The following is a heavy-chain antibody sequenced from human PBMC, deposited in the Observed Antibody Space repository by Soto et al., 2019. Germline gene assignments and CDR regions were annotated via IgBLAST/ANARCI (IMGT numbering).Heavy chain of an antibody. V-gene: IGHV1-2*02. Sequence: QVQLVQSGAEVKKPGASVQVSCKASGHTFTDYYIHWVRQAPGQGLEWMGWINANSGGTNYAQKFQGRVTMTRDTSISSAYMDLRRLRSDDTAIYYGARASGGGTWGGAFDHWGQGTLVTVSS. J-gene: IGHJ4*02. CDR3: ARASGGGTWGGAFDH. CDR2: INANSGGT. CDR1: GHTFTDYY. D-gene: IGHD3-16*01.